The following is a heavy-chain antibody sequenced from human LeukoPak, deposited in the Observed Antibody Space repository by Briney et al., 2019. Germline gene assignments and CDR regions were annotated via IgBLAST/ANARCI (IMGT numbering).Heavy chain of an antibody. CDR2: IYHSGST. CDR1: GGSISSSNW. V-gene: IGHV4-4*02. D-gene: IGHD1-26*01. CDR3: ARDSEGGSYLDY. Sequence: PSETLSLTCAASGGSISSSNWWSWVRQPPGKGLEWIGEIYHSGSTNYNPSLKSRVTISVDTSKNQFSLKLNSVTAADTAVYYCARDSEGGSYLDYWGQGTLVTVSS. J-gene: IGHJ4*02.